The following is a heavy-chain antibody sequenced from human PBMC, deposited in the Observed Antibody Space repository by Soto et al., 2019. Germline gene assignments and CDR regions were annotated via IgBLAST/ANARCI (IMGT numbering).Heavy chain of an antibody. V-gene: IGHV1-18*01. J-gene: IGHJ4*02. CDR2: IRVSNGDT. CDR1: GDTFSRFD. Sequence: QVHLVQSGAEVKKPGASVKVSCKASGDTFSRFDVSWLRQVPGQGLEWMGWIRVSNGDTNYAQKFQARVTMTTDTSTGTVVMDLRTLRPDDTALYYCARDYSSASGANFDLWGQGTLVTVSS. CDR3: ARDYSSASGANFDL. D-gene: IGHD6-19*01.